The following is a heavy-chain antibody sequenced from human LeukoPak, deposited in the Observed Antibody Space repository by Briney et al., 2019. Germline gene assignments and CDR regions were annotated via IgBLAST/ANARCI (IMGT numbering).Heavy chain of an antibody. J-gene: IGHJ4*02. CDR2: ISAYNGNT. CDR3: ARLECRCKCCYPSDVEH. V-gene: IGHV1-18*01. CDR1: GYSFTSYG. Sequence: ASVKVSCKASGYSFTSYGISWVRQAPGQGLEWMGWISAYNGNTNYAQKLQGRVTMTTDTSTSTAYMELRSLRSDDTAVYYCARLECRCKCCYPSDVEHWGQGTLVTVSS. D-gene: IGHD2-2*01.